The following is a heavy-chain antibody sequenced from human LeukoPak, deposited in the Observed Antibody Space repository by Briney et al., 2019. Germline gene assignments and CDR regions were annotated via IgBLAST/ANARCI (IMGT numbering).Heavy chain of an antibody. D-gene: IGHD4-17*01. CDR2: ISYDGSNK. J-gene: IGHJ6*03. CDR3: ARESYGDYYYYMDV. Sequence: AGGTLRLSGAASGFTFSSYAMHWDRQAPGKGLEWVAVISYDGSNKYYADSVKGRFTISRDNSKTTLYLQMNSPRAEDTPVYYCARESYGDYYYYMDVWGKGTTVTVSS. CDR1: GFTFSSYA. V-gene: IGHV3-30*04.